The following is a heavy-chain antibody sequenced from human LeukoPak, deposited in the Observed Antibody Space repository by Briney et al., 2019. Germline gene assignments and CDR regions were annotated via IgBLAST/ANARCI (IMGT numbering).Heavy chain of an antibody. Sequence: SGGSLRLSCATSGFDFGGACGMGWVRQAPEKGLEWVSTISGGGETTHYADSVKGRLTISRDNARNTLYLQIDRLRPEDTAIYYCVREAGCGWPLDYWGRGTLVTVSS. CDR3: VREAGCGWPLDY. J-gene: IGHJ4*02. V-gene: IGHV3-23*01. CDR2: ISGGGETT. D-gene: IGHD6-19*01. CDR1: GFDFGGACG.